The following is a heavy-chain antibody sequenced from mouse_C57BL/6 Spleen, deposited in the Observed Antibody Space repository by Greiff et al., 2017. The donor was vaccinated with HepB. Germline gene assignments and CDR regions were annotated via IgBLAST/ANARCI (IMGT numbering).Heavy chain of an antibody. V-gene: IGHV5-9-1*02. CDR2: ISSGGDYI. CDR3: TREGYSFYAMDY. Sequence: EVQVVESGEGLVKPGGSLKLSCAASGFTFSSYAMSWVRQTPEKRLEWVAYISSGGDYIYYADTVKGRFTISRDNARNTLYLQMSSLKSEDTAMYYCTREGYSFYAMDYWGQGTSVTVSS. J-gene: IGHJ4*01. D-gene: IGHD3-1*01. CDR1: GFTFSSYA.